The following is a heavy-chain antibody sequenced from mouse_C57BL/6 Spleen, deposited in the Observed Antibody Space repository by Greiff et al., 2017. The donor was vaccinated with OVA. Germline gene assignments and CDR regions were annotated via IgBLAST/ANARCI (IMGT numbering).Heavy chain of an antibody. Sequence: EVMLVESGGGLVKPGGSLKLSCAASGFTFSSYAMSWVRQTPEKRLEWVATISDGGSYTYYPDNVKGRFTISRDNAKNNLYLQMSHLKSEDTAMYYCARDRGYYFDYWGQGTTLTVSS. CDR2: ISDGGSYT. V-gene: IGHV5-4*01. CDR3: ARDRGYYFDY. CDR1: GFTFSSYA. J-gene: IGHJ2*01.